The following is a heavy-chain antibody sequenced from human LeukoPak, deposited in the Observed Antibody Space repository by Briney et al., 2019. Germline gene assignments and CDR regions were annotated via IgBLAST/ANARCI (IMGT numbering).Heavy chain of an antibody. J-gene: IGHJ4*02. D-gene: IGHD3-9*01. CDR1: GFTFSNSA. V-gene: IGHV3-21*01. Sequence: PGGSLRLSCAASGFTFSNSAMNWVRQVPGKGLEWVSSIDYDSSHIYYAASVRGRFTISRGNARNSVYLQMNSLRVEDTAVYYCARDPLRYLRVGHYDYWGQGTLVAVSS. CDR2: IDYDSSHI. CDR3: ARDPLRYLRVGHYDY.